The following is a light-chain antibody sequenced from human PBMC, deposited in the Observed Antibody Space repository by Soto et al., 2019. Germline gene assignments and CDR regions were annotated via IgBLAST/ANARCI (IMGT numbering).Light chain of an antibody. CDR3: QSFDSSLSAVV. J-gene: IGLJ2*01. CDR2: GDN. V-gene: IGLV1-40*01. Sequence: QSVLTQPPSVSGAPGQRVTISCTGTSSNIGAGYDVHWYQQLPGTAPKLLIYGDNSRPSGIPDRFSGSKSGTSASLAIAGLQADDEADYYCQSFDSSLSAVVFGGGTKVTVL. CDR1: SSNIGAGYD.